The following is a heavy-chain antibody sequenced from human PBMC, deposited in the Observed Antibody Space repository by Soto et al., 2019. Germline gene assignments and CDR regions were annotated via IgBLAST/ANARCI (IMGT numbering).Heavy chain of an antibody. Sequence: GGSLRLSCAASGFTFHDYAMHWVRQGQGKGLERVSGITWNSGSIDYADSVKGRFTISRDNAKNSLYLQMNSLRPEDTALYYCAKDIREYSSGWTYFDYWGHGTLVTVSS. D-gene: IGHD6-19*01. J-gene: IGHJ4*01. CDR2: ITWNSGSI. V-gene: IGHV3-9*01. CDR1: GFTFHDYA. CDR3: AKDIREYSSGWTYFDY.